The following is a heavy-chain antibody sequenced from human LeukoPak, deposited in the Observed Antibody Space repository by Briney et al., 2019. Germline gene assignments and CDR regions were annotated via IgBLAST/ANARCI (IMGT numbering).Heavy chain of an antibody. D-gene: IGHD1-20*01. CDR3: ASSITGDLKFDP. J-gene: IGHJ5*02. CDR1: GGSISSYY. V-gene: IGHV4-4*09. Sequence: PSETLSLTCTVSGGSISSYYRSWIRQPPGKGLEWIGYIYTSGSTNYNPSLKSRVTISVDTSKNQFSLKLSSVTAADTAVYYCASSITGDLKFDPWGQGTLVTVSS. CDR2: IYTSGST.